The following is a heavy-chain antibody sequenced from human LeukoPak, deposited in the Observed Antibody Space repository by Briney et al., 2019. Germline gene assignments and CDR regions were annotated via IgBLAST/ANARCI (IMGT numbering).Heavy chain of an antibody. CDR2: IYTTGRA. CDR1: TGSINSYY. CDR3: ARHGYTASHFFLDY. D-gene: IGHD5-18*01. V-gene: IGHV4-4*07. J-gene: IGHJ4*02. Sequence: SETLSLTCTVSTGSINSYYWGWVRQPAGRGLEWIGRIYTTGRADYDPSLQSRVAMSIDTSQKQFSLILKSVTAADTATYSCARHGYTASHFFLDYWSQGTPVTVSS.